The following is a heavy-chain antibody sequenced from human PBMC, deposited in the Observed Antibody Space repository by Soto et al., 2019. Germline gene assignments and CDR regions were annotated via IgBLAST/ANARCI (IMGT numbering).Heavy chain of an antibody. V-gene: IGHV3-23*01. J-gene: IGHJ3*02. Sequence: EVQLLESGGCLVQPGGSLRLSCAASGFTFSSYAMSWVRQAPGKGLEWVSAISGSGGSTYYADSVKGRFTISRDNSKHTLYLQMNSLRAEDTAVYYCASSSIAARADPPDAFDIWGQGTMVTVSS. CDR3: ASSSIAARADPPDAFDI. CDR2: ISGSGGST. CDR1: GFTFSSYA. D-gene: IGHD6-6*01.